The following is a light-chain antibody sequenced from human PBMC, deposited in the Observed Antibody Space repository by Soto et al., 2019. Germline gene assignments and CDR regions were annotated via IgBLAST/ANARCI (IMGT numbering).Light chain of an antibody. J-gene: IGKJ1*01. Sequence: DIQMTQSPSTLSASVGDRVTITCRASQSINNYLAWYQQKPGEAPKLLIHKASSLESGVPSRFSGSGSGTEFTLTISSLQPDDCATSYCQQYNSYWTFGQGTKGEIK. CDR2: KAS. CDR1: QSINNY. CDR3: QQYNSYWT. V-gene: IGKV1-5*03.